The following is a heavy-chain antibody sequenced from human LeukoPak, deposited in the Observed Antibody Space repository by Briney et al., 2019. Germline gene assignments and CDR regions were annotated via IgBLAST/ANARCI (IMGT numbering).Heavy chain of an antibody. CDR1: GFTFTDHP. D-gene: IGHD5-18*01. V-gene: IGHV3-23*01. CDR2: ISGSGATT. CDR3: SKDRGYSFGIPYDYGMDV. J-gene: IGHJ6*02. Sequence: GGSLRLSCVASGFTFTDHPMNWVRQAPGKGLEWVSAISGSGATTLYADSVKGRFTISRDNSNNTLFLQMNSLRAEDTAVYYCSKDRGYSFGIPYDYGMDVWGQGTTVTVSS.